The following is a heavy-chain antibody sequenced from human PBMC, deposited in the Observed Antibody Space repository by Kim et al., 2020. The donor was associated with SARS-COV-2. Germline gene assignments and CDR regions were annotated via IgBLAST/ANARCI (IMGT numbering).Heavy chain of an antibody. CDR3: ARGAVIGASRFDF. Sequence: YADSVRGRFTISRDNAKNSLYLQMNSLRAEDTAVYYCARGAVIGASRFDFWGQGTLVTVSS. D-gene: IGHD4-4*01. J-gene: IGHJ4*02. V-gene: IGHV3-11*06.